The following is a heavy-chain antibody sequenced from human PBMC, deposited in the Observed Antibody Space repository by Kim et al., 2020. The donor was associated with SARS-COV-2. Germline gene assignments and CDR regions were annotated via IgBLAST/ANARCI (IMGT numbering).Heavy chain of an antibody. Sequence: GSLRLSCVGSGFVFQHFAMHWVRQAPGKGLEWIALISADGDGAAYADSVRGRFTISRDNSKNSLFLELRNLGADDTGLYYCAKNSDFGMDVWGQGSTVTVSS. CDR3: AKNSDFGMDV. V-gene: IGHV3-43D*03. J-gene: IGHJ6*02. D-gene: IGHD3-3*01. CDR1: GFVFQHFA. CDR2: ISADGDGA.